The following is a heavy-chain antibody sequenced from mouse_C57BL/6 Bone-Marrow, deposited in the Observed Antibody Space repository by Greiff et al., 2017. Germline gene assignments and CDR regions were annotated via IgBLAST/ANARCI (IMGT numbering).Heavy chain of an antibody. CDR3: ARTVMTTVVSSDWYFDG. CDR1: GYTFTSYW. V-gene: IGHV1-55*01. Sequence: QVQLQQPGAELVKPGASVKMSCKASGYTFTSYWINWVKQRPGQGLEWIGDIYPGSGSTNYNEKFKSKATLTVDTSSSTAYMQLSSLTCEDSSVYYCARTVMTTVVSSDWYFDGWGTGTTVTVSS. J-gene: IGHJ1*03. D-gene: IGHD1-1*01. CDR2: IYPGSGST.